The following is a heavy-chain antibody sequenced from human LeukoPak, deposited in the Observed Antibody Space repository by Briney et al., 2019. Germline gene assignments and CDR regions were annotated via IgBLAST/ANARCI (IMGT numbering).Heavy chain of an antibody. Sequence: PGGSLRLSCAASGFTFSSYAMSWVRQAPGKGLEWVTAISGSGGSTYYADSVKGRFTISRDDSKNTLYLQMNSLRAEDTAVYYCATQAEWLPTSLDYWGQGTLVTVSS. V-gene: IGHV3-23*01. CDR1: GFTFSSYA. D-gene: IGHD5-12*01. CDR3: ATQAEWLPTSLDY. CDR2: ISGSGGST. J-gene: IGHJ4*02.